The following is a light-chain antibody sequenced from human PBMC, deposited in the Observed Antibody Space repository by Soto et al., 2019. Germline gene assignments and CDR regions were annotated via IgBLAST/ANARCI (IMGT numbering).Light chain of an antibody. CDR1: QSVSSSY. V-gene: IGKV3-20*01. J-gene: IGKJ1*01. CDR3: QQYGSSQWT. CDR2: GAS. Sequence: EIVLTQSPGTLSLSPGERATLSCRASQSVSSSYLAWHQQKPGQAPRLLIYGASSRATGIPDRFSGSGSGTDFTLTISRLEPEDFAVYYCQQYGSSQWTFGQGTKVDNK.